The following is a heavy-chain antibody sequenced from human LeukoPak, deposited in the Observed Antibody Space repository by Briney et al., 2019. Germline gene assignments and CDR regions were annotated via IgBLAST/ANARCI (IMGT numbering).Heavy chain of an antibody. CDR2: MSSRGSTI. CDR3: ARARTPDY. Sequence: PGGSLRLSCAASGFTFSIYEMSWVRQAPGKGLEWPSYMSSRGSTISYADSVKGRFTISRDNAKNSLFLQMNSLRAEDTAVYYCARARTPDYCGQGTLVTVSS. D-gene: IGHD2-15*01. CDR1: GFTFSIYE. V-gene: IGHV3-48*03. J-gene: IGHJ4*02.